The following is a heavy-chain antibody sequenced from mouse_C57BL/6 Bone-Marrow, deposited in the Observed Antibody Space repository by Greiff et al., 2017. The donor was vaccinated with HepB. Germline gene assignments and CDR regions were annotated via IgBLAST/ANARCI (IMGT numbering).Heavy chain of an antibody. CDR3: ARLGITSLYCYAIDY. D-gene: IGHD2-4*01. Sequence: QVQLQQPGAALVKPGASVKLSCKASGYTFTSYWMHWVKQRPGRGLEWIGRIDPNSGGTKYNEKFKSKATLTVDKPSSTAYMHRSSLTSEDSSVYYCARLGITSLYCYAIDYWGQGTSVTGSS. V-gene: IGHV1-72*01. J-gene: IGHJ4*01. CDR2: IDPNSGGT. CDR1: GYTFTSYW.